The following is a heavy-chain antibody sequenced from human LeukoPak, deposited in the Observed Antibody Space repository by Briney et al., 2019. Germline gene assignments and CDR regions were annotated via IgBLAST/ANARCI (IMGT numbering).Heavy chain of an antibody. J-gene: IGHJ4*02. D-gene: IGHD5-18*01. CDR1: GGSISSGDYY. Sequence: SETLSLTCTVSGGSISSGDYYWSWIRQPPGKCLEWIGYIYYSGSTYYNPSLKSRVTISVDTSKNQFSLKLSSVTAADTAVYYCASGYSYGYGWDYFDYWGQGTLVTVSS. CDR2: IYYSGST. CDR3: ASGYSYGYGWDYFDY. V-gene: IGHV4-30-4*08.